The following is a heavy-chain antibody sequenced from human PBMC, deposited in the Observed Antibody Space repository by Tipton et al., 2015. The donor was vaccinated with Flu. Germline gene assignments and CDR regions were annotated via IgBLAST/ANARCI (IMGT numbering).Heavy chain of an antibody. J-gene: IGHJ4*02. CDR1: GGSVNSGSYY. D-gene: IGHD3-10*01. CDR2: ISYSGST. Sequence: TLSLTCSVSGGSVNSGSYYWSWIRQPPGKGLEWIGFISYSGSTAYNPSLKSRVTISVDRSKNQFSLKVFSVTAADTAVYYCARGLYVSGSYQRRYFDSWGQGTLVTVSS. CDR3: ARGLYVSGSYQRRYFDS. V-gene: IGHV4-61*01.